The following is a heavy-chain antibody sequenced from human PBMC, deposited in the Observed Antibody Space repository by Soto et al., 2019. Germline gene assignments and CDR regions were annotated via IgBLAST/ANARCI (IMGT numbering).Heavy chain of an antibody. D-gene: IGHD4-17*01. CDR2: ISGSGGST. Sequence: GGSLILSCAASGFTFSSHAMNWVRQAPGKGLEWVSAISGSGGSTYYADSVKGRFTISRDNSKSALYLQMSSLRAEDTAVYYCAKGRRDYVLATYYYYAMDVWGQGTTVTVSS. CDR1: GFTFSSHA. V-gene: IGHV3-23*01. J-gene: IGHJ6*02. CDR3: AKGRRDYVLATYYYYAMDV.